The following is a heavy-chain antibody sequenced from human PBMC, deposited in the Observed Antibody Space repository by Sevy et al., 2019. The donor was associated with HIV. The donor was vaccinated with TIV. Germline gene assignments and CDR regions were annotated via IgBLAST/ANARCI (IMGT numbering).Heavy chain of an antibody. Sequence: GGSLRLSCAASGFTFSSYTIHWVRQAPGKGLEWVAGISYDGSNKYYADSVKGRFTLSRDNSRNTLYLQMSSLRTDDTAVYYCAREGLPIVATFGLQHWGQGTLVTVSS. CDR2: ISYDGSNK. CDR3: AREGLPIVATFGLQH. V-gene: IGHV3-30-3*01. J-gene: IGHJ4*02. D-gene: IGHD5-12*01. CDR1: GFTFSSYT.